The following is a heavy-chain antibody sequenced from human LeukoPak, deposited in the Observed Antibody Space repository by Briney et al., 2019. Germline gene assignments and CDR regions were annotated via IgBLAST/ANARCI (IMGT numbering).Heavy chain of an antibody. CDR1: GGSISSGGYS. CDR3: ASHSGGYAY. Sequence: NTSETLSLTCAVSGGSISSGGYSWSWIRQPPGKGLEWIGYIYYSDTYYNPSLKSRVTISADTSKNQFSLRLNSVTAADTAVYYCASHSGGYAYWGQGTLVTVSS. V-gene: IGHV4-30-4*07. CDR2: IYYSDT. D-gene: IGHD5-12*01. J-gene: IGHJ4*02.